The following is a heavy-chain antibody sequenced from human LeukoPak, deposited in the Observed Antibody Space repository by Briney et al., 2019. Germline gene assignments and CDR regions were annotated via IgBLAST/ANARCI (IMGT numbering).Heavy chain of an antibody. D-gene: IGHD5-24*01. V-gene: IGHV5-51*01. CDR2: IYPGDSDT. J-gene: IGHJ4*02. CDR3: ATLGGDGYNYGYFDY. Sequence: VESLKISCKGSGYSFTSYWIGWVRQMPGKGLEWMGIIYPGDSDTRYSPSFQGQVTISADKSISTASLQWSSLKASDTAMYYCATLGGDGYNYGYFDYWGQGTLVTVSS. CDR1: GYSFTSYW.